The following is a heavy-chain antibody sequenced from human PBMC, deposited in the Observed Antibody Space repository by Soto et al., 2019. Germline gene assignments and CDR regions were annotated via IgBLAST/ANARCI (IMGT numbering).Heavy chain of an antibody. V-gene: IGHV3-48*02. Sequence: GGSLRLSCAASGFTFSSYSMNWVRQAPGKGLEWVSYISSSSSTIYYADSVKGRFTISRDNAKNSLYLQMNSLRDEDTAVYYCATEGIAADSYYYYGMGVWGQGTTVTVSS. CDR2: ISSSSSTI. CDR1: GFTFSSYS. CDR3: ATEGIAADSYYYYGMGV. J-gene: IGHJ6*02. D-gene: IGHD6-13*01.